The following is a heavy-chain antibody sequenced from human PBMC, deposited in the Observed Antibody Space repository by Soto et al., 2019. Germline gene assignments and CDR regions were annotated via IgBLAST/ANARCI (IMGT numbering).Heavy chain of an antibody. CDR3: ARERAAAGFDY. CDR1: GYTFTSYD. D-gene: IGHD6-13*01. Sequence: ASVKVSCKASGYTFTSYDINWVRQATGQGLEWMGWMNPNSGNTGYAQEFQGRVTMTRNTSISTAYMDLSSLRSDDTAVYYCARERAAAGFDYSGQGTLVTVSS. V-gene: IGHV1-8*01. CDR2: MNPNSGNT. J-gene: IGHJ4*02.